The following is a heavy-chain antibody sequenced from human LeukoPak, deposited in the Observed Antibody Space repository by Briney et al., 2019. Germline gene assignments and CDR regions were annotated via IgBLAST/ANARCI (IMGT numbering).Heavy chain of an antibody. CDR2: MYYGGST. Sequence: GSLRLSCAASGFTFSSYAMSWVRQAPGKGLEWIGSMYYGGSTYYNPALQSRVTISVDTSKNQFSLRLTSVTAADTAVYYCARIGVWFGEGNLSGYFDYWGQGILVTVSS. CDR1: GFTFSSYA. V-gene: IGHV4-39*01. D-gene: IGHD3-10*01. J-gene: IGHJ4*02. CDR3: ARIGVWFGEGNLSGYFDY.